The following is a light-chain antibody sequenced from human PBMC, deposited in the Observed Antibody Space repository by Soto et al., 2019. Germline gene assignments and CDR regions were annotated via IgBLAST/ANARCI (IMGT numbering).Light chain of an antibody. CDR1: STDVGGYNY. J-gene: IGLJ2*01. CDR2: EVS. V-gene: IGLV2-14*01. CDR3: SSYTSMNTVI. Sequence: QSALTQPASVSGSPGQSIFISCTGSSTDVGGYNYVSWYQHHPDRAPKLIIYEVSFRPLGVSNRFSGSKSGSTASLTISGLQAEDAAEYYCSSYTSMNTVIFGGGTKVTVL.